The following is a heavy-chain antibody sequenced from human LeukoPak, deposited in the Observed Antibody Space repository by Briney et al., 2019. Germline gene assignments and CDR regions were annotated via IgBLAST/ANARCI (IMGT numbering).Heavy chain of an antibody. Sequence: PSETLSLTCTVSGGSISSYYWSWIRQPPGKGLEWIGYIYYSGSTNYNPSLKSRVTISLDTSKNQFSLKLSSVTAADTAVYYCARRRHQQWFDAFDIWGQGTMATVSS. CDR2: IYYSGST. CDR1: GGSISSYY. V-gene: IGHV4-59*08. CDR3: ARRRHQQWFDAFDI. D-gene: IGHD6-19*01. J-gene: IGHJ3*02.